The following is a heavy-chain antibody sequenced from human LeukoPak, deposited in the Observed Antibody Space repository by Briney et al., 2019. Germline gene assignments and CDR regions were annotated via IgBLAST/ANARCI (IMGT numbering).Heavy chain of an antibody. V-gene: IGHV4-59*08. J-gene: IGHJ4*02. CDR2: FYYCWST. CDR3: ARLGRDYDILTGYYHPPL. Sequence: PSEPLSLICTVWGGSLSSYYWSWLRQPTGKGLVGLGYFYYCWSTNYSRSLKGRVHLSVDTSKNQISLKLSSVTAADTAVYYWARLGRDYDILTGYYHPPLWGQGTLVTVSS. D-gene: IGHD3-9*01. CDR1: GGSLSSYY.